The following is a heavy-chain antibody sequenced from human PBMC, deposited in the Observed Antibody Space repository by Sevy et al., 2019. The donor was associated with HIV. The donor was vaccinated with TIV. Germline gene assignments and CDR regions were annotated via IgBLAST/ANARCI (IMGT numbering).Heavy chain of an antibody. V-gene: IGHV1-2*02. Sequence: ASVKVSSKASGYTFTDTGYYVHWVRQAPGQGLEWMGWINPKSGATNYAQKFQGRVTMTRDTSVGTANMELSRLRSDDTAVYYCARESYDFWTGPVDYDYGMDVWGQGTTVTVSS. D-gene: IGHD3-3*01. CDR2: INPKSGAT. CDR1: GYTFTDTGYY. CDR3: ARESYDFWTGPVDYDYGMDV. J-gene: IGHJ6*02.